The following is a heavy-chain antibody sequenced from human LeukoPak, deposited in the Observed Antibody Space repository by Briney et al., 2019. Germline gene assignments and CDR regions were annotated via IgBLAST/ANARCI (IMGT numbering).Heavy chain of an antibody. CDR3: AKDQAYYYDSSGYYIDY. J-gene: IGHJ4*02. CDR2: IRYDGSNK. Sequence: GGSLRLSCAASGFTFSSYGMHWVRQAPGKGLEWVAFIRYDGSNKYYADSVKGRFTISRDNSKNTLYLQMNSLRAEDTAVYYCAKDQAYYYDSSGYYIDYWGQGTLVTVSS. V-gene: IGHV3-30*02. D-gene: IGHD3-22*01. CDR1: GFTFSSYG.